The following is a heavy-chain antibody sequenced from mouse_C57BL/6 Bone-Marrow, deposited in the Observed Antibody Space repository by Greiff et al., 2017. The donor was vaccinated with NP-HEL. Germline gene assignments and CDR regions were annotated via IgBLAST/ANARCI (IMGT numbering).Heavy chain of an antibody. J-gene: IGHJ1*03. CDR2: INPNNGGT. Sequence: EVQLQQSGPELVKPGASVKMSCKASGYTFTDYNMHWVKQSHGKSLEWIGSINPNNGGTSYNQKFKGKATLTVNKSSSTAYMELRSLTSEDSAVYYCARGDYGSSYWYFDVWGTGATVTVSS. V-gene: IGHV1-22*01. CDR1: GYTFTDYN. D-gene: IGHD1-1*01. CDR3: ARGDYGSSYWYFDV.